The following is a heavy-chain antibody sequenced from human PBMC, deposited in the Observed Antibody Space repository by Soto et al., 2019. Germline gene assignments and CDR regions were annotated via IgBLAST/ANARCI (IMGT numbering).Heavy chain of an antibody. CDR3: ARLLYGDYVPKLFDP. Sequence: PGESLKISCKGSGYKFTSYFIGWVRQMPGKGLEWMGMIYPGDSDTRYSPSFQGQVAISADKSSSTAYLEWRSLRASDTAMYYCARLLYGDYVPKLFDPWGQGTLVTVSS. D-gene: IGHD4-17*01. CDR2: IYPGDSDT. J-gene: IGHJ5*02. CDR1: GYKFTSYF. V-gene: IGHV5-51*01.